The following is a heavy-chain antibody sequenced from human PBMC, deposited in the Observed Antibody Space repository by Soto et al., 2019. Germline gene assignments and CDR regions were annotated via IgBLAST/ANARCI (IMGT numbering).Heavy chain of an antibody. J-gene: IGHJ4*02. CDR3: ARGCLTAASTNYHHFDY. D-gene: IGHD6-13*01. Sequence: ASVKVSCKASGYTFTSYGISWVRQAPGQGLEWMGWISAYNGNTNYAQKLQGRVTMTTDTSTSTAYMELRSLRSADTAVYYCARGCLTAASTNYHHFDYWGKGSLVTVSS. V-gene: IGHV1-18*01. CDR1: GYTFTSYG. CDR2: ISAYNGNT.